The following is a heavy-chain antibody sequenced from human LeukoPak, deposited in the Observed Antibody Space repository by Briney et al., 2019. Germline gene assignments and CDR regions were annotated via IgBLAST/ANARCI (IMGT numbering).Heavy chain of an antibody. CDR3: ARQSYFDGRGDDAFDI. CDR2: ISPYNGDT. Sequence: ASVKVSCKASGYTFNNYGISWARQVPGQGLEWMGWISPYNGDTKFAQKFQGRVTVTTETSTSTAYMELRSLRSDDTAVYYCARQSYFDGRGDDAFDIWGQGTMVTVSS. CDR1: GYTFNNYG. D-gene: IGHD2-15*01. J-gene: IGHJ3*02. V-gene: IGHV1-18*01.